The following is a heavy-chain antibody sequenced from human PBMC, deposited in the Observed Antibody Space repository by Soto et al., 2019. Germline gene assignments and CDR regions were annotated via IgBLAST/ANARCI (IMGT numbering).Heavy chain of an antibody. J-gene: IGHJ6*02. CDR1: GGTFSSYA. D-gene: IGHD3-22*01. CDR3: ARDRLGYYDTNGYYYGMDV. V-gene: IGHV1-69*13. Sequence: GASVKVSCKASGGTFSSYAISWVRQAPGQGLEWMGGIIPIFGTANYAQKFQGRVTITADEPTSTAYMELSSLRSEDTAVYYCARDRLGYYDTNGYYYGMDVWAKGPRSPSP. CDR2: IIPIFGTA.